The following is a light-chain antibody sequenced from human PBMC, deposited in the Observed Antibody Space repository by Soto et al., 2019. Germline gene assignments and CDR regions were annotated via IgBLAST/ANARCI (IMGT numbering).Light chain of an antibody. J-gene: IGLJ1*01. CDR2: EVN. CDR3: SSYAGSSNV. V-gene: IGLV2-8*01. Sequence: QSVLTQPPSASGSPGQSVAISCTGTSSDVGGYNYVSWYQQHPGKAPKLMIYEVNKRPSGLPDRFSGSKSGNTASLTVSGLQAEDEADYYCSSYAGSSNVFGTGTRSPS. CDR1: SSDVGGYNY.